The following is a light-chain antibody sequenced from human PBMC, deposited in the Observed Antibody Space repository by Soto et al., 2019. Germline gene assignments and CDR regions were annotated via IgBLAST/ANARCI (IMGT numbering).Light chain of an antibody. CDR2: GAS. J-gene: IGKJ1*01. CDR1: QSVSSNY. V-gene: IGKV3-20*01. CDR3: QQYGNSPRT. Sequence: EIVLTQSPGTRSLSPGERATLSCRASQSVSSNYLAWYQHKPGQAPRLLIYGASSRPTGIPDRFSGSGSGTDFTLTISRLEPEDFAVYYGQQYGNSPRTFGQGTKVEIK.